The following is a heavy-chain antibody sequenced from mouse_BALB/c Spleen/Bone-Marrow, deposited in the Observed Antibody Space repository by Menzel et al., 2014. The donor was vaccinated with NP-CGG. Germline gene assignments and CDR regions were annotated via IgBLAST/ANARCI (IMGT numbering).Heavy chain of an antibody. J-gene: IGHJ1*01. Sequence: LQESGAELVKSGASVKMSCKASGYTFTSCWMHWVKQRPGQGLEWIGVIDPSDSYTSYNQKFKGKATLTVDTSSSTAYMQLSSLTSEDSAVYYCTRGDYDWYFDVWGAGTTVTVSS. V-gene: IGHV1S127*01. CDR3: TRGDYDWYFDV. D-gene: IGHD2-4*01. CDR2: IDPSDSYT. CDR1: GYTFTSCW.